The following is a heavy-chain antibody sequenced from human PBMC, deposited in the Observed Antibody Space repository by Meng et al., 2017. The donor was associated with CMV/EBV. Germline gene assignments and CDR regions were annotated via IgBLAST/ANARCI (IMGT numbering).Heavy chain of an antibody. CDR1: GYTFTSYG. V-gene: IGHV1-18*01. J-gene: IGHJ4*02. CDR3: ARSRHSGSYYAY. CDR2: ISAYNGNT. Sequence: CKDSGYTFTSYGISWVRQAPGQGLEWMGWISAYNGNTNYAQKFQGRVTMTRDTSISTAYMELSRLRSDDTAVYYCARSRHSGSYYAYWGQGTLVTVSS. D-gene: IGHD1-26*01.